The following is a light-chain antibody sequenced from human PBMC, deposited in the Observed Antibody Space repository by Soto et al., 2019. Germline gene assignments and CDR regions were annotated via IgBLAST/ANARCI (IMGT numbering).Light chain of an antibody. Sequence: DIQVTQSPPTLSASVGDRVTITCRASQTISTWMAWYQQKPGKAPKLLIYKASTLKSGVPSRFSGSGSGTEFTLTISSLQPDDFETYYCQQYNSYSEAFGQGTKVDNK. CDR2: KAS. CDR1: QTISTW. J-gene: IGKJ1*01. V-gene: IGKV1-5*03. CDR3: QQYNSYSEA.